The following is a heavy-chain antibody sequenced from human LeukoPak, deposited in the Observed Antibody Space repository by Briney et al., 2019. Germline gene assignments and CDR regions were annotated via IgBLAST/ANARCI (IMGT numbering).Heavy chain of an antibody. V-gene: IGHV3-30*03. D-gene: IGHD3-3*01. Sequence: GGSLRLSCAASGFTFSSYSMNWVRQAPGKGLEWVAVVSYDGKYKYYADSVKGRFTVFRDNSGQSLYLQMNSLKTEDTAVYYCARDGSSSITIFGVVLKGYFDFRGRGTLVTVSS. J-gene: IGHJ2*01. CDR2: VSYDGKYK. CDR3: ARDGSSSITIFGVVLKGYFDF. CDR1: GFTFSSYS.